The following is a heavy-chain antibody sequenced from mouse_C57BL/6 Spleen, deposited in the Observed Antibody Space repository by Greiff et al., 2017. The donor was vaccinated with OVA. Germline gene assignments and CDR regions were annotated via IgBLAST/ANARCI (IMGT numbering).Heavy chain of an antibody. V-gene: IGHV1-18*01. CDR1: GYTFTDYN. Sequence: EVQLQQSGPELVKPGASVKIPCKASGYTFTDYNMDWVKQSNGKSLEWIGDFNPNNGGTIYNQKFKGKATLTVDKSSSTAYMELRSLSSEDTAVYYCARSVLVYAMDYWGQGTSVTVSS. J-gene: IGHJ4*01. CDR3: ARSVLVYAMDY. D-gene: IGHD1-1*01. CDR2: FNPNNGGT.